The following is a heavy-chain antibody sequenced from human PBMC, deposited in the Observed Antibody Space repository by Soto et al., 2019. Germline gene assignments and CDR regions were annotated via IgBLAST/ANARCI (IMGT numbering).Heavy chain of an antibody. J-gene: IGHJ4*02. CDR3: AKDRAPFLNWNTEPEDY. CDR2: ISGSGGST. CDR1: GFTFSSYA. V-gene: IGHV3-23*01. Sequence: GGSLRLSCAASGFTFSSYAMSWVRQAPGKGLEWVSAISGSGGSTYYADSVKGRFTISRDNSKNTLYLQMNNLRAEDTAVYYCAKDRAPFLNWNTEPEDYWGQGTLVTVSS. D-gene: IGHD1-20*01.